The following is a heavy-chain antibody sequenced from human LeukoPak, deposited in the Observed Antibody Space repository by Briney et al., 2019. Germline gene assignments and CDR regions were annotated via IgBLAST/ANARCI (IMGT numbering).Heavy chain of an antibody. J-gene: IGHJ3*02. CDR3: ARDTYTDDARAFDI. CDR2: IYTSGST. D-gene: IGHD1-1*01. CDR1: GGSISSYY. Sequence: NPSETLSLTCTVSGGSISSYYWSWIRQPAGKGLEWIGRIYTSGSTNYNPSLKSRVTMSVDTSNNQFSLKLTSVTAADTAIYYCARDTYTDDARAFDIRGQGTMVTVSS. V-gene: IGHV4-4*07.